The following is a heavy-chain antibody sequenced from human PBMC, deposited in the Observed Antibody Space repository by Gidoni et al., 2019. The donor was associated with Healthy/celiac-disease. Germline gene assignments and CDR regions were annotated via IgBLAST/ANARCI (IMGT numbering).Heavy chain of an antibody. V-gene: IGHV1-2*06. CDR2: INPNSGGT. CDR3: ARVICSSTSCYQIFDY. J-gene: IGHJ4*02. CDR1: GYTFTGYY. Sequence: QVQLVQSGAEVKKPGASVKVSCQASGYTFTGYYMHWVRQAPGQGLGWMGRINPNSGGTIYAQKFQGRVTRTRDTSISTAYMELSRLRSDDTAVYYCARVICSSTSCYQIFDYWGQGTLVTVSS. D-gene: IGHD2-2*01.